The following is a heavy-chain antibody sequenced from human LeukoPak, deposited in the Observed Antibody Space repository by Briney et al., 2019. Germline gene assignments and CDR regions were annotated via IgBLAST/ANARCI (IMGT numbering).Heavy chain of an antibody. J-gene: IGHJ4*02. V-gene: IGHV4-59*08. D-gene: IGHD6-19*01. Sequence: SETLSLTCTVSGDSLSSHYWSWIRQPPGKGLEWIGYIYGSGSTHYDPSLRSRVTISEDTSKNQSSLKLTSVTAADTAVYYCARNVGWYSHDSWGQGTLVTVSS. CDR3: ARNVGWYSHDS. CDR2: IYGSGST. CDR1: GDSLSSHY.